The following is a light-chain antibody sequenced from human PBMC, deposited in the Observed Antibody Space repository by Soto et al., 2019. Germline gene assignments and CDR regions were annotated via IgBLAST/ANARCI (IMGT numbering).Light chain of an antibody. CDR3: QQYKSPSWT. J-gene: IGKJ1*01. Sequence: DIPMTQSPSTLSASVGDRVTITCRASQSISTWLAWYHQKPGTAPTLLIYDASTLESGVPSRFSGSGSGTEFTLTISSLQPDDFATYYCQQYKSPSWTFGQGTTVDIK. CDR1: QSISTW. CDR2: DAS. V-gene: IGKV1-5*01.